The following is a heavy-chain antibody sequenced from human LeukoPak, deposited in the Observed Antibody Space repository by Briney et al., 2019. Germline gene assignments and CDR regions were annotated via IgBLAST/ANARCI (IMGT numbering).Heavy chain of an antibody. CDR2: INHSGRI. CDR3: ARQYSSGWYKGYFQY. J-gene: IGHJ1*01. Sequence: PPETLSLTCGVNGGSFSGYYWSWIRQPPGKGLEWIGEINHSGRINYTPSLKSRVTISVDTSKNQVSLKLSSVTAADTAVYFCARQYSSGWYKGYFQYWCQGTLVTVSA. D-gene: IGHD6-19*01. CDR1: GGSFSGYY. V-gene: IGHV4-34*01.